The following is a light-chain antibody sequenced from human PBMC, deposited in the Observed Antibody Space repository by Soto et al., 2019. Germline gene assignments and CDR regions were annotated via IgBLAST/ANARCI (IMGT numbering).Light chain of an antibody. CDR3: QQYGSSPYT. CDR2: GAS. J-gene: IGKJ2*01. V-gene: IGKV3-20*01. Sequence: EIVLTQSPGTLSLSPGERSTLXXRASQSVSSSYLAWYQQKPGQAPXLLIYGASSRATGIPDRFSGSGSGTDFTLTIRRLEPEDFAVYYCQQYGSSPYTFGQGT. CDR1: QSVSSSY.